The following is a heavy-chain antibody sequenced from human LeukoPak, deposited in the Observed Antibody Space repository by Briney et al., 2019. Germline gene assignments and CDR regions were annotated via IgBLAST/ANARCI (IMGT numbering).Heavy chain of an antibody. Sequence: PGGSLRLSCATSGLSFNNAWMSWVRQAPGKGLEWVGRIRGKADGGATDYAAPVKGRFIISRDDSEKTLYLQMNSLKTEDTALYHCTTYFCGGDCSVFNYWGQGTLVTVSS. CDR2: IRGKADGGAT. J-gene: IGHJ4*02. V-gene: IGHV3-15*01. CDR1: GLSFNNAW. CDR3: TTYFCGGDCSVFNY. D-gene: IGHD2-21*01.